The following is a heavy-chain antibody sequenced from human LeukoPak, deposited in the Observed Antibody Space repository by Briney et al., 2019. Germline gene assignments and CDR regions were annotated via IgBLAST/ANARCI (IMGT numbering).Heavy chain of an antibody. V-gene: IGHV6-1*01. CDR3: ARQGLGSYYHGVDV. J-gene: IGHJ6*02. CDR1: GDSVSRNSAA. CDR2: TYYTSKWYN. D-gene: IGHD7-27*01. Sequence: SQTLSLTCAISGDSVSRNSAAWNWIRQSPSRGIEWLGRTYYTSKWYNDYAVSVKSRIIINPDTSKNQFSLQLNSVTPEDTAVYYCARQGLGSYYHGVDVWGQGTTVTVSS.